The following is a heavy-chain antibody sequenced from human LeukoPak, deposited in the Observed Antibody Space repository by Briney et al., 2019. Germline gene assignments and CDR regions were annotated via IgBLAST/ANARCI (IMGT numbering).Heavy chain of an antibody. CDR2: IYYSGST. V-gene: IGHV4-39*07. CDR1: GGSISSGSYY. J-gene: IGHJ4*02. D-gene: IGHD4-17*01. Sequence: SETLSLTCTVSGGSISSGSYYWGWIRQPPGKGLEWIGSIYYSGSTNYNPSLKSRVTISVDTSKNQFSLKLSSVTAADTAVYYCARGVDHGDYLFDYWGQGTLVTVSS. CDR3: ARGVDHGDYLFDY.